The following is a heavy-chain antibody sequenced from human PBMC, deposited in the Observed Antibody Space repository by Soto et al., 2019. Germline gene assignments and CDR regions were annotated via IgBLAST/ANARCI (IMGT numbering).Heavy chain of an antibody. D-gene: IGHD3-10*01. V-gene: IGHV4-34*01. CDR3: ARVGLYGMDV. CDR2: INHSGST. CDR1: GGSFSGYY. Sequence: PSETMSLTCAVYGGSFSGYYWSWIRQPPGKGLEWIGEINHSGSTNYNPSLKSRVTISVDTSKNQFSLKLSSVTAADTAVYYCARVGLYGMDVWGQGTTVTVSS. J-gene: IGHJ6*02.